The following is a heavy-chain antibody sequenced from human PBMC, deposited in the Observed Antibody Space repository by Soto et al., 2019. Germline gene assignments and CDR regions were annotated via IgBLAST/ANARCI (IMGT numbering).Heavy chain of an antibody. CDR2: IYPGDSDT. D-gene: IGHD3-22*01. CDR3: ARLGYYYDSSGYYLLDY. V-gene: IGHV5-51*01. Sequence: PGESLKISCKGSGYSFTSYWIGWVRQMPGKGLEWMGIIYPGDSDTRYSPSFQGQVTISADKSISTAYLQWSSLKASDTAMYYCARLGYYYDSSGYYLLDYWGQGTLVTVSS. J-gene: IGHJ4*02. CDR1: GYSFTSYW.